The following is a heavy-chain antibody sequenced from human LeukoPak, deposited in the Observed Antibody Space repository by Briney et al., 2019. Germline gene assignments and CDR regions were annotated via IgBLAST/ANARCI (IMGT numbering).Heavy chain of an antibody. D-gene: IGHD6-19*01. V-gene: IGHV3-7*01. CDR2: IKQDGSEK. Sequence: GGSLRLSCAASGFTFSSYWMSWVRQAPGKGLEWVANIKQDGSEKYYVDSVRGRFTISRDNAKNSLYLQMNSLRVEDTAVYYCAREDSSGWSYYYYYYGMDVWGQGTTVTVSS. J-gene: IGHJ6*02. CDR1: GFTFSSYW. CDR3: AREDSSGWSYYYYYYGMDV.